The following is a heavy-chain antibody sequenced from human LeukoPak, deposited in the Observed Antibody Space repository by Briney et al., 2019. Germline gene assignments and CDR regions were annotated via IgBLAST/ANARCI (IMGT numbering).Heavy chain of an antibody. D-gene: IGHD1-1*01. V-gene: IGHV3-7*01. CDR2: IKEDRTAV. CDR1: VFSVRDFW. CDR3: VRGGLELDY. Sequence: GGSLRLSCAASVFSVRDFWMAWVRQAPGKGLEWVAYIKEDRTAVYYVDSVKGRFRLPKDDGKNSLHLQMNSLRFEDTGVYYCVRGGLELDYWGQGTLVTVSS. J-gene: IGHJ4*02.